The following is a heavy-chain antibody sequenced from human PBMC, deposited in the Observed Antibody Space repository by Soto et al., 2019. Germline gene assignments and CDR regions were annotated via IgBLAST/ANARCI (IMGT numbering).Heavy chain of an antibody. D-gene: IGHD1-26*01. CDR1: GYTFSSYY. J-gene: IGHJ4*02. V-gene: IGHV1-2*02. CDR3: MRGGWGESPIDY. Sequence: ASVNVSCKPSGYTFSSYYVHWARRAPGRGFQWLGWINPSNEITTFSEFFQGRITMTRDTSTNTVHMELNMLTSDDTAVYYGMRGGWGESPIDYWVKGTQVTVS. CDR2: INPSNEIT.